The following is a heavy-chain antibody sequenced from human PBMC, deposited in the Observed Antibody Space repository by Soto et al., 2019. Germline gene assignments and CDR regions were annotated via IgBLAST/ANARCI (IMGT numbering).Heavy chain of an antibody. Sequence: SVKVSCTASGFTFNSSAVQWVRQARGQPLEWIGWIVVGSGSTNYAQKFQDRVTITRDMSTSTAYMELSSLRSEDTAVYYCAAATVTTNYYYYGMDVWGQGTTVTVSS. CDR1: GFTFNSSA. CDR3: AAATVTTNYYYYGMDV. V-gene: IGHV1-58*01. D-gene: IGHD4-17*01. CDR2: IVVGSGST. J-gene: IGHJ6*02.